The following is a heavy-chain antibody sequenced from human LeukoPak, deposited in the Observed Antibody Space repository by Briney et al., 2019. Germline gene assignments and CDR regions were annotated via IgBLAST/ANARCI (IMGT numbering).Heavy chain of an antibody. D-gene: IGHD2-2*01. CDR1: GYTFTSYD. CDR3: ARSVPAAMQTKPIWFDP. CDR2: MNPKCGNT. J-gene: IGHJ5*02. V-gene: IGHV1-8*01. Sequence: ASVTVSRKATGYTFTSYDINWVRQATGQGLEWMGCMNPKCGNTGNAQKFQGRVTMTRNTSISTAYMELSSLRSEDTAVYYFARSVPAAMQTKPIWFDPWGQGTLVTVSS.